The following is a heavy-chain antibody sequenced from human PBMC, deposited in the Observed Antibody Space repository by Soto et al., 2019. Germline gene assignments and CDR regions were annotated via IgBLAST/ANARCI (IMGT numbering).Heavy chain of an antibody. J-gene: IGHJ4*02. CDR3: ARGSSPVDFDY. CDR1: GYTFSNYG. CDR2: INAYNGKT. D-gene: IGHD6-13*01. V-gene: IGHV1-18*01. Sequence: QVQLVQSGAEVKKPGASVKVSCKTSGYTFSNYGINWVRQAPGQGLEWLGWINAYNGKTNFAQRLQRRVTLTTDTSTSTAYMELMSLRSDDTAVYYCARGSSPVDFDYWGQGTLVTVSS.